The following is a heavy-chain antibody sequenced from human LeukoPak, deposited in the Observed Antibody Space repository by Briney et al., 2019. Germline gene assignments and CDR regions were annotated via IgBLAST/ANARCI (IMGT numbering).Heavy chain of an antibody. CDR1: DGSISNYY. D-gene: IGHD1-1*01. V-gene: IGHV4-59*01. CDR3: ARETLEGKFDP. Sequence: SETLSLTCTVSDGSISNYYWTWIWQPPGKELEWIGYIYYSGSTKTNPSLKSRVTISVDTSKNQFSLKLSSVTAADTAVYFCARETLEGKFDPWGQGTLVTVSS. CDR2: IYYSGST. J-gene: IGHJ5*02.